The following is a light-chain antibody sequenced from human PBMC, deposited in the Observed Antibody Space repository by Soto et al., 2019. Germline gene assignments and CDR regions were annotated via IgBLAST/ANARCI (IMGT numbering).Light chain of an antibody. CDR2: SNN. Sequence: QSVLTQPPSASGTPGQRVTISCSGGSSNIKTNGVSWYQQVPGAAPKLLIYSNNQRPSGAPDRFSGSKSGTSASLAISGLQSEDEATYHCATWDDSLNGLIFCGGTKVTVL. CDR1: SSNIKTNG. J-gene: IGLJ2*01. V-gene: IGLV1-44*01. CDR3: ATWDDSLNGLI.